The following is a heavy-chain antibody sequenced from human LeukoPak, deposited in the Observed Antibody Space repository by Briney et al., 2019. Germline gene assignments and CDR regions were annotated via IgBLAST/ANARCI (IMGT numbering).Heavy chain of an antibody. D-gene: IGHD3-22*01. J-gene: IGHJ3*02. CDR2: IRYDGSNK. CDR1: GFTFSSYS. V-gene: IGHV3-30*02. CDR3: AKEATASYYYDSTTSAFDI. Sequence: PGGSLRLSCAASGFTFSSYSMNWVRQAPGKGLEWVAFIRYDGSNKYYADSVKGRFTISRDNSKNTLYLQMNSLRAEDTAVYYCAKEATASYYYDSTTSAFDIWGQGTMVTVSS.